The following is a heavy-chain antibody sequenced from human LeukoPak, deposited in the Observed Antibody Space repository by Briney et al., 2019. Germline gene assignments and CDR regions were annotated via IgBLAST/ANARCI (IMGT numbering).Heavy chain of an antibody. Sequence: GGSLRLSCAASGFTFSSYGMHWVRQAPGKGLEWVAFIRYDGSNKYYADSVKGRFTTSRDNSKNTLYLQMNSLRAEDTAVYYCARAKRYYYYGMDVWGQGTMVTVSS. CDR3: ARAKRYYYYGMDV. J-gene: IGHJ6*02. V-gene: IGHV3-30*02. CDR2: IRYDGSNK. CDR1: GFTFSSYG.